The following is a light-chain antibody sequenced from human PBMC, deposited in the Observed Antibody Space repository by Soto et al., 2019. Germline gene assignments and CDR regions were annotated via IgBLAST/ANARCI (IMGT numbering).Light chain of an antibody. CDR1: SSNIGSNY. CDR2: RNN. J-gene: IGLJ2*01. V-gene: IGLV1-47*01. Sequence: QSVLTQPPSASGTPGQRVTISCSGSSSNIGSNYVYWYQQLPGTAPKLLIYRNNKRPSGVPDRFSVSKSGTSASLAISGLRSEDEADYYCAAWDGSLSALVFGGGTKLTVL. CDR3: AAWDGSLSALV.